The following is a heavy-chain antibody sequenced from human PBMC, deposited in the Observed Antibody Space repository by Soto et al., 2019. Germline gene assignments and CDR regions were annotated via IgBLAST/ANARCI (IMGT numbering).Heavy chain of an antibody. V-gene: IGHV4-59*01. Sequence: SETLYLTCTVSGGSISSYYWSWIRQPPGKGLEWIGYIYYSGSTNYNPSLKSRVTISVDTSKNQFSLKLSSVTAADTAVYYCATQRSDCSSTSCYSPPFDYWGQGTLVTVSS. D-gene: IGHD2-2*01. J-gene: IGHJ4*02. CDR1: GGSISSYY. CDR2: IYYSGST. CDR3: ATQRSDCSSTSCYSPPFDY.